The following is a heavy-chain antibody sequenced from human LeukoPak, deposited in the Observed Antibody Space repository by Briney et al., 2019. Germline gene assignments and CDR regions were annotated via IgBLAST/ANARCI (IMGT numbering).Heavy chain of an antibody. Sequence: GGSLRLPCAASGFTFSSYSMNWVRQAPGKGLEWVSSISSSSSYIYYADSVKGRFTISRDNAKNSLYLQMNSLRAEDTAVYYCARDHISFGDYVWGSYRANYFDYWGQGTLVTVSS. J-gene: IGHJ4*02. V-gene: IGHV3-21*01. CDR1: GFTFSSYS. CDR2: ISSSSSYI. CDR3: ARDHISFGDYVWGSYRANYFDY. D-gene: IGHD3-16*02.